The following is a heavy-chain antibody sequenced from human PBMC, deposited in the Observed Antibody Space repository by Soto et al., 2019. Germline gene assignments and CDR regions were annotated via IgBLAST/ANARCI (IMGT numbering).Heavy chain of an antibody. D-gene: IGHD6-13*01. CDR1: GGSFGSYA. J-gene: IGHJ4*02. V-gene: IGHV1-69*01. CDR2: IIPIFGTA. CDR3: ARGRGIGNFAAAVLGALFAY. Sequence: SVKLSCEACGGSFGSYAISWLRQSTGQGLEWMGGIIPIFGTANYAQKFQGRVTVTADESTSTAYMELSSLRSEDTAVYYCARGRGIGNFAAAVLGALFAYWGKGTLVTVSS.